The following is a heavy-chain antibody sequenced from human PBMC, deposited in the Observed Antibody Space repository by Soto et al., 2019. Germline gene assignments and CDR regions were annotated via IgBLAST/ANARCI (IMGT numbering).Heavy chain of an antibody. Sequence: PGESLKISCKGSGYSFTSYWIGWVRQMPGKGLEWLGIIYPGDSDTRYSPSFQGQVTISADKSISTAYLQWSSLKASDTAMYYCARLAEGYSSGWYVGYYFDYWGQGTLVTVSS. CDR1: GYSFTSYW. CDR3: ARLAEGYSSGWYVGYYFDY. V-gene: IGHV5-51*01. J-gene: IGHJ4*02. D-gene: IGHD6-19*01. CDR2: IYPGDSDT.